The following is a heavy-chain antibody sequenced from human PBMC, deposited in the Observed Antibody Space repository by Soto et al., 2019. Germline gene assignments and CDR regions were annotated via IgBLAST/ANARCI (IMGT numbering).Heavy chain of an antibody. V-gene: IGHV4-31*03. Sequence: SETLSLTCTVSGGSISSGGYYWSWIRQHPGKGLEWIGYIYYSGSTYYNPSLKSRVTISVDTSKNQFSLKLSSVTAADTAVYYCASSQWLPRRDYYYGMDVWGQGTTVTVSS. D-gene: IGHD6-19*01. CDR2: IYYSGST. J-gene: IGHJ6*02. CDR3: ASSQWLPRRDYYYGMDV. CDR1: GGSISSGGYY.